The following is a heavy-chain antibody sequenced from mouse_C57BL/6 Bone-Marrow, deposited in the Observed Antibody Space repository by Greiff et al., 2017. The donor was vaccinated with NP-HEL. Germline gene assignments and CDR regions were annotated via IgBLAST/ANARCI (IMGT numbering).Heavy chain of an antibody. Sequence: VQLQESGAELVRPGASVKLSCKASGYTFTDYYINWVKQRPGQGLEWIAMIYPGSGNTYYNEKFKGKATLTAEKSSSTAYMQLSSLTSEDSAVYFCARWGYYWYFDVWGTGTTVTVSS. J-gene: IGHJ1*03. CDR1: GYTFTDYY. D-gene: IGHD2-2*01. V-gene: IGHV1-76*01. CDR2: IYPGSGNT. CDR3: ARWGYYWYFDV.